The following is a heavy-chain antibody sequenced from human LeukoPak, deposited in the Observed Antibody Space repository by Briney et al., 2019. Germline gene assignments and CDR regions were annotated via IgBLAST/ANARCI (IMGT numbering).Heavy chain of an antibody. V-gene: IGHV4-4*07. CDR2: IYASGNT. Sequence: SETLSLTCTVSGGSISTYFWSWIRQPAGKGLEWIGRIYASGNTNYNPSPKSRVTISVDTSKNHFSLKLNSVTAADTAVYYCARHRTLGVVDYWGQGALVTVSS. D-gene: IGHD3-10*01. CDR3: ARHRTLGVVDY. J-gene: IGHJ4*02. CDR1: GGSISTYF.